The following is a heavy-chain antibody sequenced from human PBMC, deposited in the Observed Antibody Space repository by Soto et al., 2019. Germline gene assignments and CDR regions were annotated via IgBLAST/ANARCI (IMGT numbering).Heavy chain of an antibody. V-gene: IGHV1-8*01. CDR1: GYTFTSYD. CDR3: ARRGYSSSWYYYYYYGMDV. J-gene: IGHJ6*02. CDR2: MNPNSGNT. Sequence: GASVKVSCKASGYTFTSYDINWVRQATGQGLEWMGWMNPNSGNTGYAQKFQSRVTMARNTSISKAYMELSSLKSEDTAVYYCARRGYSSSWYYYYYYGMDVWGQGTTVTVSS. D-gene: IGHD6-13*01.